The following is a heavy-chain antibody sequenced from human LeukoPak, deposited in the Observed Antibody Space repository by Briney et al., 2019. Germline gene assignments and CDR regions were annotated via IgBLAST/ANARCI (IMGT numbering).Heavy chain of an antibody. CDR3: TSGIGTYDY. Sequence: GGSLRLSCAVSGLTFSEYWMHWVRQDAGKGLVWVAGISKDGGSTEYADFVKGRCTISRDDAKNTLYLQMNSLTVDDTAVYYCTSGIGTYDYWGLGAQVTVSS. D-gene: IGHD1-14*01. CDR1: GLTFSEYW. CDR2: ISKDGGST. J-gene: IGHJ4*02. V-gene: IGHV3-74*03.